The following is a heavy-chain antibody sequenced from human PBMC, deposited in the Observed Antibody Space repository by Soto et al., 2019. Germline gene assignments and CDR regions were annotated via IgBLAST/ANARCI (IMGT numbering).Heavy chain of an antibody. CDR1: GGSVSSGSYY. V-gene: IGHV4-61*01. D-gene: IGHD6-13*01. CDR3: ARGTRQQLGPEHVDY. Sequence: PSETLSLTCTVSGGSVSSGSYYWSWIRQPPGKGLEWIGYIYYSGSTNYNPSLKSRVTISVDTSKNQFSLKLSSVTAADTAVYNCARGTRQQLGPEHVDYWGQGTLVTVSS. CDR2: IYYSGST. J-gene: IGHJ4*02.